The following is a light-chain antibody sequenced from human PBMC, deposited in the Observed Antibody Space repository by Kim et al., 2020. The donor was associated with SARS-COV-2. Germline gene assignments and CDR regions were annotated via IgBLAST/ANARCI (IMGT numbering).Light chain of an antibody. J-gene: IGKJ1*01. Sequence: ASVGDRVTITCRASQSISSYLNWFQQKPGKAPKLLIYAASSLQSGVPSRFSGSGSGTDFTLTISSLQPEDFATYYCQQSYSTPVTFGQGTKVDIK. CDR1: QSISSY. CDR2: AAS. V-gene: IGKV1-39*01. CDR3: QQSYSTPVT.